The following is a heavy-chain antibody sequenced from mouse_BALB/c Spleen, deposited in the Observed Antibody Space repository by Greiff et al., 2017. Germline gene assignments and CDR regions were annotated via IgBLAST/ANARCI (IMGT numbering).Heavy chain of an antibody. J-gene: IGHJ3*01. CDR3: AREEDYYGSGFAY. D-gene: IGHD1-1*01. CDR2: IWSGGST. V-gene: IGHV2-2*02. CDR1: GFSLTSYG. Sequence: VQLQQSGPGLVQPSQSLSITCTVSGFSLTSYGVHWVRQSPGKGLEWLGVIWSGGSTDYNAAFISRLSISKDNSKSQVFFKMNSLQANDTAIYYCAREEDYYGSGFAYWGQGTLVTVSA.